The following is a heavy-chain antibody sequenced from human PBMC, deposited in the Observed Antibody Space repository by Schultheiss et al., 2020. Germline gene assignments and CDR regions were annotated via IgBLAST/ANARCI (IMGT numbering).Heavy chain of an antibody. D-gene: IGHD5-24*01. Sequence: GGSLRLSCAASGFTVSSYYMSWVRQAPGKGLESVSVIYTGGTTYYADAVKGRFTISRDNSKNTLYLQMDSLRAEDTAIYYCAREGGRDGYNYFDYWGQGTLVTVSS. CDR1: GFTVSSYY. CDR3: AREGGRDGYNYFDY. V-gene: IGHV3-53*01. J-gene: IGHJ4*02. CDR2: IYTGGTT.